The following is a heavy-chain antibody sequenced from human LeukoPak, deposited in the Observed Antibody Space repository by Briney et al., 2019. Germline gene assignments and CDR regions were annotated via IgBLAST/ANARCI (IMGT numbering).Heavy chain of an antibody. D-gene: IGHD4-23*01. CDR1: GFTFSTYW. J-gene: IGHJ4*02. V-gene: IGHV3-7*01. Sequence: GGSLRLSCVASGFTFSTYWMSWFRQAPGKGLEWVANLKQDGSVKHYVDSVKGRFTISRDNAKNSLYLQMTNLRAEDTAVYYCATSADSPGNSWGQGTLITVSS. CDR3: ATSADSPGNS. CDR2: LKQDGSVK.